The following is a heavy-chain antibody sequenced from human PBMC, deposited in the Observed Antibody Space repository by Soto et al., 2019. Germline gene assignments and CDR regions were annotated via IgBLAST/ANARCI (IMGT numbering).Heavy chain of an antibody. CDR2: IIPIFGTA. CDR3: ARDSLREDGYNPFDY. CDR1: GGTFSSYA. Sequence: ASVKVSCKASGGTFSSYAISWVRQAPGQGLEWMGGIIPIFGTANYAQKFQGRVTITADESTSTAYMELSSLRSEDTAVYYCARDSLREDGYNPFDYWGQGTLVTVSS. V-gene: IGHV1-69*13. D-gene: IGHD5-12*01. J-gene: IGHJ4*02.